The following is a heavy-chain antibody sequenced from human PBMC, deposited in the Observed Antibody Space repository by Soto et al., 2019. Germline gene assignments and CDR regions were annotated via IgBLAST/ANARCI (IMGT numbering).Heavy chain of an antibody. D-gene: IGHD2-15*01. CDR1: GFTFSSYA. J-gene: IGHJ4*02. Sequence: PGGSLRLSCTVSGFTFSSYAMSWVRQAPGKGREWVSAISGSGGTTNYADSVKGRFTISRDNSKNTLYLQMNSLRVEDTAVYYCAKVVCTSSCYDYWGQGTLVTVSS. V-gene: IGHV3-23*01. CDR2: ISGSGGTT. CDR3: AKVVCTSSCYDY.